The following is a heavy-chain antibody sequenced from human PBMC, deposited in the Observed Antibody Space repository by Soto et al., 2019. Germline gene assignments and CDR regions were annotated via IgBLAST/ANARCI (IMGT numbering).Heavy chain of an antibody. Sequence: SETLSLTCTLSHDSLRNNYLNWLLKPPTKVPALIAYMRPTGERKYNPSLGSRATISMDMSKNQFSMTLTSVAAADTAVYYCARGRAVFRSFYFDYWGQGALVTVSS. V-gene: IGHV4-59*01. J-gene: IGHJ4*02. D-gene: IGHD3-3*01. CDR3: ARGRAVFRSFYFDY. CDR1: HDSLRNNY. CDR2: MRPTGER.